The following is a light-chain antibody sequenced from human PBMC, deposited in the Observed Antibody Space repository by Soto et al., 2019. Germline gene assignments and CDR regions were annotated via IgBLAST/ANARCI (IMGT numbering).Light chain of an antibody. J-gene: IGKJ2*01. CDR1: QSVSSSY. Sequence: EIVLTQSPGTLSLSPGERATLSCRASQSVSSSYLAWYQQNPGQPPRLLIYGASSRATGIPDRFSGSGSGTDFTLTISRLEPEDFAVYYCQQYGSSPPYTFGQGTKLEI. V-gene: IGKV3-20*01. CDR3: QQYGSSPPYT. CDR2: GAS.